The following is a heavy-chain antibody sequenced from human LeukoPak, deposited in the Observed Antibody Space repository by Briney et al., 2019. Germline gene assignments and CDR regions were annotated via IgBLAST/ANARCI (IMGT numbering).Heavy chain of an antibody. D-gene: IGHD2-15*01. CDR3: AKDRGYSSGFDY. CDR1: GFTFNNYA. J-gene: IGHJ4*02. CDR2: TSGSDGST. Sequence: TGGSLRLSCAASGFTFNNYAMSWVRQAPGKGLEWVSSTSGSDGSTYYADSAKGRFTISRDNSKNTVYLEMNSLRADDTAVYYCAKDRGYSSGFDYWGQGTLVTVSS. V-gene: IGHV3-23*01.